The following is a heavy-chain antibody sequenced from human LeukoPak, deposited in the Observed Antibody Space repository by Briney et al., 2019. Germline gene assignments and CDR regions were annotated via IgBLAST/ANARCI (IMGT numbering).Heavy chain of an antibody. CDR2: IRGKPYGETT. V-gene: IGHV3-49*04. Sequence: GGSLRLSCAAAGFSFYDYAMSWVRQAPGKGLEWVGFIRGKPYGETTEYAASVQGRFTISRDDFESTTYLQLNSLKTEDTGVYYCTRGSDTIFGVARDGFDSWGQGTLVTVSP. D-gene: IGHD3-3*01. J-gene: IGHJ4*02. CDR1: GFSFYDYA. CDR3: TRGSDTIFGVARDGFDS.